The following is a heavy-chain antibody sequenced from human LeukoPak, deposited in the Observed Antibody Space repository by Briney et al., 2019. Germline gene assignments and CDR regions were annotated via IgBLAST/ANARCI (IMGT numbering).Heavy chain of an antibody. V-gene: IGHV4-39*01. J-gene: IGHJ1*01. CDR2: IYYSGRT. CDR3: ARRRFYDGSGYLE. Sequence: SETLSLTCSVSGDSVSRSDSYWDWVRQPPGKGLEWIGTIYYSGRTYYSPSLKSRVPMSVDTSNNQFSLNLRSVTAADTALYYCARRRFYDGSGYLEWGQGTLLSVSS. CDR1: GDSVSRSDSY. D-gene: IGHD3-22*01.